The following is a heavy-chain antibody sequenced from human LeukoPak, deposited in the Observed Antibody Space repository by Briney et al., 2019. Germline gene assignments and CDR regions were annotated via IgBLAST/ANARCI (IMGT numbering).Heavy chain of an antibody. V-gene: IGHV3-30*02. Sequence: GGSLRLSCAASGFTFSSYAMSWVRQAPGKGLEWVAVIWYGGSNKYYADSVKGRFTISRDNSKNTLYLQMNSLRAEDTAVYYCAKDGGWPSSTSNYYCYYMDVWGKGTTVTVSS. D-gene: IGHD2-2*01. J-gene: IGHJ6*03. CDR1: GFTFSSYA. CDR3: AKDGGWPSSTSNYYCYYMDV. CDR2: IWYGGSNK.